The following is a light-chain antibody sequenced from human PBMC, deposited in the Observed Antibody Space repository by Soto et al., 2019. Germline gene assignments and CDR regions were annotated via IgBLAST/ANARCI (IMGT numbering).Light chain of an antibody. V-gene: IGKV1-13*02. CDR2: DAS. Sequence: AIQLTQSPSSLSASVGDRVTITCRASQGISSALAWYQHKSGRAPRLLIYDASSLQSGVPSRFSGSGSGTDFTLTISSLQPEDFATYYCQQFQSYALTFGGGTKLEIK. CDR1: QGISSA. CDR3: QQFQSYALT. J-gene: IGKJ4*01.